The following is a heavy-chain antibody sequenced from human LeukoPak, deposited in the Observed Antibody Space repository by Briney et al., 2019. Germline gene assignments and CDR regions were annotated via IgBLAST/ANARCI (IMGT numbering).Heavy chain of an antibody. Sequence: ASETLSLTCTVSGGSISPYYWSWLRQPPGKGLEWIGYISYSGSTKNNPSLKSRVTISVGTSKNQFSLKLTSVTAADTAVYYCAKEGAESFPDAFDIWGQGTMITVSS. CDR3: AKEGAESFPDAFDI. CDR2: ISYSGST. V-gene: IGHV4-59*01. CDR1: GGSISPYY. D-gene: IGHD3-10*01. J-gene: IGHJ3*02.